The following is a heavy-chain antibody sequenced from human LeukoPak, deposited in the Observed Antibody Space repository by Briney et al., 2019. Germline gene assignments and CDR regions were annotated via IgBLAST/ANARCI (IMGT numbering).Heavy chain of an antibody. Sequence: GSLRLSCAASGFTFSSYAMSWVRQAPGKGLEWVSAISGSGGSTYYADSVKGRFTISRDNSKNTLYLQMNSLRAEDTAVYYCAKLGIVVVGAATTWFDPWGQGTLVTVSS. CDR3: AKLGIVVVGAATTWFDP. D-gene: IGHD2-15*01. CDR2: ISGSGGST. J-gene: IGHJ5*02. V-gene: IGHV3-23*01. CDR1: GFTFSSYA.